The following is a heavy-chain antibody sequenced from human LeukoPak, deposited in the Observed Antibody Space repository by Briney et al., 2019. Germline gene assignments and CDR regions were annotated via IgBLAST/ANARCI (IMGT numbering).Heavy chain of an antibody. CDR3: AKEGGLGYCSTTGCAFAH. Sequence: PGGSLRLSCAGSGFSVSDNYMTWVCQAPGKGPEWVSVTYSGGTTYYADSVEGRFTISRDSAKNTLYLQMNSLRTEDTAVYYCAKEGGLGYCSTTGCAFAHWGRGTLVAVSS. CDR1: GFSVSDNY. J-gene: IGHJ4*02. CDR2: TYSGGTT. D-gene: IGHD2-2*01. V-gene: IGHV3-53*01.